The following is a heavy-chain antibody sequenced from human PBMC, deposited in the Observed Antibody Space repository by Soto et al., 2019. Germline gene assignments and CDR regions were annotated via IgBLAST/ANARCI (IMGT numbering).Heavy chain of an antibody. D-gene: IGHD1-26*01. CDR1: GGSISSYY. CDR2: IYYSGST. J-gene: IGHJ6*02. V-gene: IGHV4-59*08. Sequence: SETLSLTCPVSGGSISSYYWSWIRQPPGKGLEWIGYIYYSGSTNYNPSLKSRVTISVDTSKNQFSLKLSSVTAADTAVYYCARHTQLPRAHYYYGMDVWGQGTTVTVSS. CDR3: ARHTQLPRAHYYYGMDV.